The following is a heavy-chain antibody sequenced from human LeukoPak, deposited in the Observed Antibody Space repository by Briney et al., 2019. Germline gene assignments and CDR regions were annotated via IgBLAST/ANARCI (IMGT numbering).Heavy chain of an antibody. CDR2: FDPEDGET. J-gene: IGHJ4*02. D-gene: IGHD6-13*01. CDR1: GYTLTELS. V-gene: IGHV1-24*01. Sequence: VASVKVSCKVSGYTLTELSMHWVRQAPGKGLEWMGGFDPEDGETIYAQKFQGRVTMTEDTSTDTAYMELSSLRSEDTAVYYCARDWWGSNWHLFGYWGQGTLVTVSS. CDR3: ARDWWGSNWHLFGY.